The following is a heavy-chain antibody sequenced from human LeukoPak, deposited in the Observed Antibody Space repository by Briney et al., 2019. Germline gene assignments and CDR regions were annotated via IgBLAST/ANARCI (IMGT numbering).Heavy chain of an antibody. J-gene: IGHJ3*02. Sequence: GGSLRLSCAASGFTISSYEMNWVRQAPGKGLEWVSYISSSGSTIYYAESVKGRFTISRDNAKNSLYLQMNSLRAEDTAVYYCARDEVSFDIWGQGTMVTVSS. CDR3: ARDEVSFDI. CDR1: GFTISSYE. V-gene: IGHV3-48*03. CDR2: ISSSGSTI.